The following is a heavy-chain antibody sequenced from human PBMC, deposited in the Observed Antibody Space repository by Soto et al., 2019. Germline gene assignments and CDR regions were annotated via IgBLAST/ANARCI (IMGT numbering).Heavy chain of an antibody. D-gene: IGHD6-6*01. CDR3: GCGIAAPSSLDV. V-gene: IGHV4-4*02. Sequence: SETLSLTCAVSGGSSSSSNWWSWVRQPPGKGLEWIGEIYHSGSTNYNPSLKSRVTISVDESKNQFSLKLSSVTAADTAVYYCGCGIAAPSSLDVWGQGTTVTVSS. CDR1: GGSSSSSNW. CDR2: IYHSGST. J-gene: IGHJ6*02.